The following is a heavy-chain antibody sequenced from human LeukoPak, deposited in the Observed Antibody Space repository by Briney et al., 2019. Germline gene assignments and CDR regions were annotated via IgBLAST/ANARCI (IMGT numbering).Heavy chain of an antibody. CDR2: IYYSGST. D-gene: IGHD1-20*01. J-gene: IGHJ5*02. CDR3: ARVGNNWNDLYNWFDP. CDR1: GGSISSYY. Sequence: KTSETLSLTCTVSGGSISSYYWSWIRQPPGKGLEWIGYIYYSGSTNYNPSLKSRVTISVDTSKNQFSLKLSSVTAADTAVYYCARVGNNWNDLYNWFDPWGQGTLATVSS. V-gene: IGHV4-59*01.